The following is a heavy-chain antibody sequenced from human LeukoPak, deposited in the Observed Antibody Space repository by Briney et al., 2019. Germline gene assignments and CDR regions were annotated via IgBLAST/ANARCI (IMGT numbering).Heavy chain of an antibody. J-gene: IGHJ5*02. CDR3: ARGRERWELVNWFDP. Sequence: ASVKVSCKASGYTFTSYGISWVRQAPGQGLEWMGWISAYNGNTSYAQKLQGRVTMTTDTSTSTAYMELRSLRSDDTAVYYCARGRERWELVNWFDPWGQGTLVTVSS. D-gene: IGHD1-26*01. CDR2: ISAYNGNT. CDR1: GYTFTSYG. V-gene: IGHV1-18*01.